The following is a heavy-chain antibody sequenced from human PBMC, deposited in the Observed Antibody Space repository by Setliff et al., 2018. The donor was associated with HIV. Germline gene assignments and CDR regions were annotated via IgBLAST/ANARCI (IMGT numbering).Heavy chain of an antibody. CDR2: ISGSGGVM. D-gene: IGHD3-10*01. J-gene: IGHJ6*03. Sequence: PGGSLRLSCAASGFTLSDQYMDWIRQAPGKGLEWVSYISGSGGVMAYADSVKGRFTISRDNAKNSMYLQMNSLRVEDTATYYCARARGSVGYYGSGTMYHMDVWGKGTTVTVSS. V-gene: IGHV3-11*01. CDR3: ARARGSVGYYGSGTMYHMDV. CDR1: GFTLSDQY.